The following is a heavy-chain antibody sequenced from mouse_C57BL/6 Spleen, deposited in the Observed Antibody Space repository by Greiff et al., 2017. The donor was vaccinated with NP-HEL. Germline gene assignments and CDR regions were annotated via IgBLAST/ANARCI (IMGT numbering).Heavy chain of an antibody. J-gene: IGHJ1*03. CDR2: IYPGSGST. V-gene: IGHV1-55*01. CDR1: GYTFTSYW. Sequence: QVQLQQPGAELVKPGASVKMSCKASGYTFTSYWLTWVKQRPGQGLEWIGNIYPGSGSTNYNEKFKSKATLTVDTSSSTAYMQLSSLTSEDSAVYYCARRRIITTVGYFDVWGTGTTVTVSS. CDR3: ARRRIITTVGYFDV. D-gene: IGHD1-1*01.